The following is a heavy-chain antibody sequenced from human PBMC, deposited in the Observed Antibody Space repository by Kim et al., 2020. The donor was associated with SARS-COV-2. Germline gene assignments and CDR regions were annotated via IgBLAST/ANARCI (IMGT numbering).Heavy chain of an antibody. CDR3: ARRHSSLDLDV. V-gene: IGHV4-34*01. Sequence: SETLSLSCAVYGGSFSGYYWSWIRQSPGRGLEWIGEVHHSGNTDYNPSLKSRLTMSVDTSKNQFSLKLRSVSVADTAIYYCARRHSSLDLDVWGKGTTVTVSS. CDR2: VHHSGNT. J-gene: IGHJ6*04. CDR1: GGSFSGYY. D-gene: IGHD6-6*01.